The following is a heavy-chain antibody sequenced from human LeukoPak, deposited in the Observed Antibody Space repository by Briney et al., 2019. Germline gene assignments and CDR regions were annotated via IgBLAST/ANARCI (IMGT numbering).Heavy chain of an antibody. V-gene: IGHV4-34*01. CDR3: ARDHYDYVWGSYRGFDY. D-gene: IGHD3-16*02. Sequence: SETLSLTCAVYGGSFSGYYWSWIRQPPGKGLEWIGEINHSGSTNYNPSLKSRVTISVDTSKNQFSLKLSSVTAADTAVYYCARDHYDYVWGSYRGFDYWGQGTLVTVSS. CDR1: GGSFSGYY. CDR2: INHSGST. J-gene: IGHJ4*02.